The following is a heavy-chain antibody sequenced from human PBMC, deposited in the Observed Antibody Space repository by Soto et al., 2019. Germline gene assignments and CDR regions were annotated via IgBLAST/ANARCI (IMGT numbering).Heavy chain of an antibody. V-gene: IGHV3-21*01. J-gene: IGHJ4*02. CDR1: GFTFSSYS. CDR3: ASDYDYVWGSYRPPHDY. D-gene: IGHD3-16*02. Sequence: LRLSCAASGFTFSSYSMNWVRQAPGKGLEWVSSISSSSSYIYYADSVKGRLTISRDNAKNSLYLQMNSLRAEDTAVYYCASDYDYVWGSYRPPHDYWGQGTLVTVSS. CDR2: ISSSSSYI.